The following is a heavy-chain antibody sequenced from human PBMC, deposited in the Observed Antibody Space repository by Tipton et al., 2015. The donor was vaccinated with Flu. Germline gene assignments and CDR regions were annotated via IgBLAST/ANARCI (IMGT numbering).Heavy chain of an antibody. D-gene: IGHD2-2*01. CDR2: IYNGVTT. V-gene: IGHV4-59*01. CDR1: GDTLNYYY. Sequence: GLVKPSETLSLTCTVSGDTLNYYYWSWLRQPPGKGLEWIGYIYNGVTTNYHPSLKSRVTISGDPSKNHFSLKLTSVTAADTAVYYCARASHYQLLPPYNWFDPWGQGTLVTVSS. J-gene: IGHJ5*02. CDR3: ARASHYQLLPPYNWFDP.